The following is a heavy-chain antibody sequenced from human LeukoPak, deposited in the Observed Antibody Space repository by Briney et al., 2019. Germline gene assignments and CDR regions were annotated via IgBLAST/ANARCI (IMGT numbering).Heavy chain of an antibody. J-gene: IGHJ4*02. Sequence: PGGSLRLSCAASGFTFSSYAMSWVRQAPGKGLEWVSAISGSGGSTYYADSVKGRFTISRDNSKNTPYLQMNSLRAEDTAVYYCAKDPRITMIVVVTYYDYWGQGTLVTVSS. CDR1: GFTFSSYA. CDR2: ISGSGGST. V-gene: IGHV3-23*01. D-gene: IGHD3-22*01. CDR3: AKDPRITMIVVVTYYDY.